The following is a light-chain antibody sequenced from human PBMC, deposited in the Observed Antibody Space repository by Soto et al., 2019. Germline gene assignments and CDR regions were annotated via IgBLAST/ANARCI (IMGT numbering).Light chain of an antibody. CDR2: GAS. V-gene: IGKV3-20*01. CDR3: QQYGSSQT. CDR1: QSVNSSY. Sequence: EIVLAQSPGTLSLSPGERATLSCRASQSVNSSYLAWYQQKPGQAPTLLIYGASSRATGIPDRFSGSGSGTDFTLTISRLEPEDFAVYYCQQYGSSQTFGQGTKVEIK. J-gene: IGKJ1*01.